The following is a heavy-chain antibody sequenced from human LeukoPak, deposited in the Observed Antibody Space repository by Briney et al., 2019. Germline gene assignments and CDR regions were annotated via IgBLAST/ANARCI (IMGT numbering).Heavy chain of an antibody. CDR3: AKDGRYCSSTSCFDY. CDR2: ISGSGGST. Sequence: GGSLRLSCAASGFIFSSYAMSWVRQAPGKGLEWVSAISGSGGSTYYADSVKGRFTISRDNSKNTLYLQMNSLRAEDTAVYYCAKDGRYCSSTSCFDYWGQGTLVTVSS. D-gene: IGHD2-2*01. V-gene: IGHV3-23*01. J-gene: IGHJ4*02. CDR1: GFIFSSYA.